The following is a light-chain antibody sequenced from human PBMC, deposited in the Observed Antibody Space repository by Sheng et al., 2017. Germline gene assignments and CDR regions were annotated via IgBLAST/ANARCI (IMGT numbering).Light chain of an antibody. CDR2: DAS. CDR3: QQYYSFPPLT. CDR1: QDIRKF. J-gene: IGKJ4*01. V-gene: IGKV1-33*01. Sequence: DIQMTQSPSSLSASVGDRVTITCQASQDIRKFLNWYQQKPGKAPKLLIYDASNLETGVPSRFSGSGSGTDFTFTISCLQSEDFATYYCQQYYSFPPLTFGGGTKVEIK.